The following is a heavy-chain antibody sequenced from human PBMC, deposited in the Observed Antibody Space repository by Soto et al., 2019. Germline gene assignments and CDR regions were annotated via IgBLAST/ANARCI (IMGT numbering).Heavy chain of an antibody. CDR1: GFSLANYP. V-gene: IGHV3-48*02. CDR3: AKGPHTNVGWPYYFES. J-gene: IGHJ4*02. D-gene: IGHD6-19*01. Sequence: GGSLRLSCVASGFSLANYPMNWVRQPPGKGLEWISYSSPRGDTIYYADSVEGRCTISRDNARNSLSLHMSSLRDEDSALYYCAKGPHTNVGWPYYFESWGQGVPVTVS. CDR2: SSPRGDTI.